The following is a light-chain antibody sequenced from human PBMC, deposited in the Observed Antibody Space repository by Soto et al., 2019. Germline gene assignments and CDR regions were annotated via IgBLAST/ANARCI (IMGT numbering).Light chain of an antibody. J-gene: IGKJ4*01. Sequence: EIVLTQSPATLSLSPGERATLSCRASQSVSSYLAWYQQKPGQAPRLLIYDAFNRATGIPARFSGSGSGTDFTLTISSLEPEDFAVYYCQQRSNWPLTFGGGTTV. CDR1: QSVSSY. CDR2: DAF. CDR3: QQRSNWPLT. V-gene: IGKV3-11*01.